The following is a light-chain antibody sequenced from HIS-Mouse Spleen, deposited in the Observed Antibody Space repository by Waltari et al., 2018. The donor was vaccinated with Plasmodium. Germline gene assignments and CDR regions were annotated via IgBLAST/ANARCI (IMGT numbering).Light chain of an antibody. CDR1: QGISSA. J-gene: IGKJ4*01. CDR3: QQFNSYPLT. CDR2: DAS. Sequence: AIQLTQSPSSLSASVGDRVTITCRASQGISSALAWYQQKPGKALKLLIYDASSLESWVPSRFSGSGSGTDFTLTISSLQPEDFATYYCQQFNSYPLTFGGGTKVEIK. V-gene: IGKV1-13*02.